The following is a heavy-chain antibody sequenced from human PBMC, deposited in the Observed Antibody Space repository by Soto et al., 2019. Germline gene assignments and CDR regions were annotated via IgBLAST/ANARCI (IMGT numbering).Heavy chain of an antibody. Sequence: EVQLLESGGGLVQPGGSLRLSCAASGFTFSSYAMTWVRQAPGKGLEWVSTISGSAGSTTYHAASVRGRFTMSRDNSKNTLSLQMNSLRPEDTAVYYCAKVIRPENTLYGMDVWGRVTTVTVSS. J-gene: IGHJ6*02. CDR2: ISGSAGSTT. D-gene: IGHD3-3*01. CDR3: AKVIRPENTLYGMDV. V-gene: IGHV3-23*01. CDR1: GFTFSSYA.